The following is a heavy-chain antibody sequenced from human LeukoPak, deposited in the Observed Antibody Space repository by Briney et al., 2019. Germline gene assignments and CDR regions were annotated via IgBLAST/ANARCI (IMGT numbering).Heavy chain of an antibody. D-gene: IGHD3-10*01. J-gene: IGHJ4*02. CDR3: AKMVRGLIDPNDY. CDR2: ISSSSSYI. V-gene: IGHV3-21*04. Sequence: GGSLRLSCAASGFTFSSYSMNWVRQAPGKGLEWVSSISSSSSYIYYADSVKGRFTISRDNAKNSLYLQMNSLRAEDTALYYCAKMVRGLIDPNDYWGQGTLVTVSS. CDR1: GFTFSSYS.